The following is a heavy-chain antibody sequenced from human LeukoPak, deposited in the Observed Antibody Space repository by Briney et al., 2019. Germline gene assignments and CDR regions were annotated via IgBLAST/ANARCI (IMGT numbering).Heavy chain of an antibody. J-gene: IGHJ6*03. D-gene: IGHD3-10*01. CDR1: GYTFIGYY. CDR3: ARCYGSGSYYYYYYMDV. V-gene: IGHV1-2*02. Sequence: GSVKVSCKACGYTFIGYYMHWVRQAPGQGLEWMVWINPNGGGTNYAQKFQGKVTMTRDTSISTAYMELSRLRADDTAVYYCARCYGSGSYYYYYYMDVWGKGTTVTISS. CDR2: INPNGGGT.